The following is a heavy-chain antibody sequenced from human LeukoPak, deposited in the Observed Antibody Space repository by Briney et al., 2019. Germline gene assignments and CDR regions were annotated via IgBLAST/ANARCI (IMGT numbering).Heavy chain of an antibody. J-gene: IGHJ4*02. Sequence: SQTLSLTCAISGDSVSSNSATWNWIRQSPSRGLEWLGRTYYRSKWYNEYAVSEKSRITINPDTSKNRFSLQPNSVTPEDTAVYYCAGSHSSTWYPDCWGQGTLVTVSS. CDR1: GDSVSSNSAT. V-gene: IGHV6-1*01. CDR3: AGSHSSTWYPDC. D-gene: IGHD2-2*01. CDR2: TYYRSKWYN.